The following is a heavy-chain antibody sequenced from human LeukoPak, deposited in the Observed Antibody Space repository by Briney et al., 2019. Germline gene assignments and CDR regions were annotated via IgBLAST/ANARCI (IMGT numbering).Heavy chain of an antibody. J-gene: IGHJ4*02. Sequence: SETLSLTCTVSGGSMSSYYWSWIRQPPGKGLEWIGYTYYSGNTNCNPSLKNRVTISVDTSKNQFSLKVSSVTAADTAVYYCARVFHDSSGYPFDYWGQGTLVTVPS. CDR1: GGSMSSYY. V-gene: IGHV4-59*01. D-gene: IGHD3-22*01. CDR2: TYYSGNT. CDR3: ARVFHDSSGYPFDY.